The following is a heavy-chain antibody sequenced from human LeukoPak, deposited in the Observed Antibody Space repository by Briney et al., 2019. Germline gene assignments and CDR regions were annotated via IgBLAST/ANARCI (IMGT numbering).Heavy chain of an antibody. J-gene: IGHJ5*02. V-gene: IGHV1-69*13. CDR1: GGTFSSYA. CDR2: IIPIFGTA. D-gene: IGHD3-10*01. Sequence: SVKVSCKASGGTFSSYAISWVRQAPGQGLEWMGGIIPIFGTANYAQKFQGRVTITADESTSTAYMELSSLRSEDTAVYYCASSLIRGVMMYNWFDPWGQGTLVTVSS. CDR3: ASSLIRGVMMYNWFDP.